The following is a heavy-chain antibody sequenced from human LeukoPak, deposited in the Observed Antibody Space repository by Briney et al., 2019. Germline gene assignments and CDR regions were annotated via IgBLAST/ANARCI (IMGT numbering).Heavy chain of an antibody. Sequence: GASVKVSCKASGYIITGYYLHWVRQAPGQGLEWMGRIYPKSGGTNYAQKFQGRVSMTKDTSISIAYMKLSRLRSDDTAVYYCAREAYGGNPPDDAFDIWGQGTMVTVSS. J-gene: IGHJ3*02. V-gene: IGHV1-2*06. CDR3: AREAYGGNPPDDAFDI. CDR2: IYPKSGGT. D-gene: IGHD4-23*01. CDR1: GYIITGYY.